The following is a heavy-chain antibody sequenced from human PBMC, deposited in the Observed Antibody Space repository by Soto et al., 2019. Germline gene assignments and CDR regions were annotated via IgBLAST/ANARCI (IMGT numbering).Heavy chain of an antibody. Sequence: GGSLRLSCAASGLTFFIYAISCDRQAAGRGLVGGSSITDTGDSTDNAASVKGGCTMSSDNAKKTLSLQMKSLMGEDAAVYYCSKVTPVVTFIFDYWGQGTLVTVSS. CDR1: GLTFFIYA. D-gene: IGHD2-21*02. CDR2: ITDTGDST. CDR3: SKVTPVVTFIFDY. V-gene: IGHV3-23*01. J-gene: IGHJ4*02.